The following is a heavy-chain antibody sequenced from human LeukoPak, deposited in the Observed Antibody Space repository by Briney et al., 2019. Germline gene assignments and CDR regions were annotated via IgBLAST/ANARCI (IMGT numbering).Heavy chain of an antibody. D-gene: IGHD6-19*01. J-gene: IGHJ5*02. CDR1: IGSISSFY. Sequence: SETPSLTCTVSIGSISSFYWSWIRQPPGKGLEWIGYIYYRGSTNYNPSLKSRVTISVDTSKNQFSLTLTSVTAADTAVYYCARGSYTSGFWFDPWGQGTLVTVSS. CDR3: ARGSYTSGFWFDP. CDR2: IYYRGST. V-gene: IGHV4-59*12.